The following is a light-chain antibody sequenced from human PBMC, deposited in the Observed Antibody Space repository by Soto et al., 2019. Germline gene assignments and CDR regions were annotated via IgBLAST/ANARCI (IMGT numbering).Light chain of an antibody. CDR2: EVS. CDR1: SSDVGGYNY. Sequence: QSVLTQPASVSGSPGQSITISCTGTSSDVGGYNYVSWYQQHPGKAPRLMIYEVSNRPSGVSNRFSGSKSGNSASLTISGLQAEDEADYYCSSYTSSSTVVFGTRTKVTVL. J-gene: IGLJ1*01. CDR3: SSYTSSSTVV. V-gene: IGLV2-14*01.